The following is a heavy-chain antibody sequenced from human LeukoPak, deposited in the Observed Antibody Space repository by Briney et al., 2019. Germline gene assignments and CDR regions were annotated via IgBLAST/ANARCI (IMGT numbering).Heavy chain of an antibody. CDR2: VSSSSSFI. J-gene: IGHJ4*02. Sequence: GGSLRLSCTASGFTFTDYTMNWVRQATGKGLECVSSVSSSSSFISYADSVRGRFTISRDNTKNSLYLQMNSLRAEDTAMYYCARDFSAVGVSTSDYWGQGTLVTVSS. CDR3: ARDFSAVGVSTSDY. D-gene: IGHD3-16*01. V-gene: IGHV3-21*06. CDR1: GFTFTDYT.